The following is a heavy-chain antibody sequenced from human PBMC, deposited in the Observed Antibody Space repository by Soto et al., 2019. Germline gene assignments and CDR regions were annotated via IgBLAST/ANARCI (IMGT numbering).Heavy chain of an antibody. CDR3: ARYFCGSYGFDY. Sequence: GAAVQVSCKGSGYTFTGYYMHWVRQAAGQGLEWMGWINPNSGGTNYAQKFQGRVTMTRDTSISTAYMELSRLRSDDTAVYYCARYFCGSYGFDYWGQGTLVTVSS. D-gene: IGHD1-26*01. CDR2: INPNSGGT. CDR1: GYTFTGYY. V-gene: IGHV1-2*02. J-gene: IGHJ4*02.